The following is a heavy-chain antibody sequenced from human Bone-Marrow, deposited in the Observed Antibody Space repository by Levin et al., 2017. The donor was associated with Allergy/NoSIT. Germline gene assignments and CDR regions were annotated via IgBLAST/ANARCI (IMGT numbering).Heavy chain of an antibody. V-gene: IGHV3-33*01. CDR1: GFTFRNHG. J-gene: IGHJ3*02. CDR2: IWYDGSNK. D-gene: IGHD3/OR15-3a*01. Sequence: SGGSLRLSCAASGFTFRNHGMHWFRQGPDKGLEWVAVIWYDGSNKYLADSVKGRFTISRDNSKNTLYLQMDSLRDEDTAVYYCARWADSRAFDIWGQGTMVTVSS. CDR3: ARWADSRAFDI.